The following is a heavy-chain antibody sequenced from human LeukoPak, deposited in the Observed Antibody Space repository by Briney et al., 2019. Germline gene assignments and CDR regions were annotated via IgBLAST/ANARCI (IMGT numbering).Heavy chain of an antibody. CDR3: AREFGSEDY. CDR1: GLTYSSYA. D-gene: IGHD2-15*01. J-gene: IGHJ4*02. V-gene: IGHV3-23*01. CDR2: ISASGGST. Sequence: PGGSLRLSCAASGLTYSSYAMSWVRQAPGKGLEWVSAISASGGSTYYADSVKGRFTISRDNSKNTLFLQMNSLRAEDTAVYYCAREFGSEDYWGQGTLVTVSS.